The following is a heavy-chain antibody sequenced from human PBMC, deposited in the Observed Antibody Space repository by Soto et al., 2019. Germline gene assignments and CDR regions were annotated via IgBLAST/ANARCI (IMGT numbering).Heavy chain of an antibody. J-gene: IGHJ4*02. Sequence: QVKLVQSGTEVKKPGASMKVSCKASGYSFATSGISWVRQAPGQGLEWMGWISAYNGNRNYDQKLQDRVTMTTDTSTRTAYLELRSLRSDDTAVYYCARAGLYYKSSGYTDWGQGTQVTVSS. CDR1: GYSFATSG. V-gene: IGHV1-18*01. D-gene: IGHD3-22*01. CDR2: ISAYNGNR. CDR3: ARAGLYYKSSGYTD.